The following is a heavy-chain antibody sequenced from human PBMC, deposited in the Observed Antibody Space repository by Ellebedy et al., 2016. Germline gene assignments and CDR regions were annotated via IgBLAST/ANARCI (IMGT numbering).Heavy chain of an antibody. CDR1: GFMFSDCW. CDR3: ARDGSEWSRDY. V-gene: IGHV3-7*01. J-gene: IGHJ4*02. CDR2: LKHDGGEA. D-gene: IGHD3-3*01. Sequence: GGSLRLSXVASGFMFSDCWMNWVRQSPEKGLELVANLKHDGGEAYYPDSVRGRFTVSRDNAKNSLDLQMNSLRVEDTAVYYCARDGSEWSRDYWGQGTLVTVSS.